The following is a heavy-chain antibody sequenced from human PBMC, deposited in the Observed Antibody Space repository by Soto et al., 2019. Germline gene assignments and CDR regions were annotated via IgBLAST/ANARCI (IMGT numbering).Heavy chain of an antibody. CDR1: GASSSNHH. V-gene: IGHV4-59*11. Sequence: SETLSLTCTVSGASSSNHHLNWIRQPPGKGLEWIGYIYYSGTYYNPSLTSRVSMSLDTSKTQFSLNLKSVNTSDTAVYFCALGGFNYGRPFDFWGHGTQVTVSS. J-gene: IGHJ4*01. CDR3: ALGGFNYGRPFDF. D-gene: IGHD5-18*01. CDR2: IYYSGT.